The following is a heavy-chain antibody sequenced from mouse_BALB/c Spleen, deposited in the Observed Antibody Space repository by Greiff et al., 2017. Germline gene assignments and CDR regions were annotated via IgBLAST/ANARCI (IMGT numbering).Heavy chain of an antibody. CDR2: IRNKANGYTT. D-gene: IGHD2-3*01. CDR1: GFTFTDYY. Sequence: VQGVESGGGLVQPGGSLRLSCATSGFTFTDYYMSWVRQPPGKALEWLGFIRNKANGYTTEYSASVKGRFTISRDNSQSILYLQMNTLRAEDSATYYCARDGYFAYWGQGTLVTVSA. CDR3: ARDGYFAY. V-gene: IGHV7-3*02. J-gene: IGHJ3*01.